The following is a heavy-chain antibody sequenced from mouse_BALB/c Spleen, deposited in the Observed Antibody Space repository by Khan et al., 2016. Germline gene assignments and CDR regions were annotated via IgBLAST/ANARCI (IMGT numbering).Heavy chain of an antibody. CDR2: ISYSGST. CDR3: ARTARIKY. Sequence: EVQLQESGPGLVKPSQSLSLTCTVTGYSITSGYGWNWIRQFPGNKLEWMGYISYSGSTNYNPSLHSRISITRDTSKNQFFLQLNSVTNEDTATYYCARTARIKYWGQGTTLTVSS. CDR1: GYSITSGYG. D-gene: IGHD1-2*01. J-gene: IGHJ2*01. V-gene: IGHV3-2*02.